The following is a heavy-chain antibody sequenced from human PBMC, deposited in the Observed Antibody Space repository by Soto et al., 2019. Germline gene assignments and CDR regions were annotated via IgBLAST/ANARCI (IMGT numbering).Heavy chain of an antibody. CDR2: IYHSGST. D-gene: IGHD3-10*01. CDR3: ASTIVRGVIMANFDY. V-gene: IGHV4-4*02. Sequence: SETLSLTCAVSGGSISSSNWWSWVRQPPGKGLEWIGEIYHSGSTNYNPSLKSRVTISVDKSKNQFSLKLSSVTAADTAVYYCASTIVRGVIMANFDYWGQGTLVTVSS. CDR1: GGSISSSNW. J-gene: IGHJ4*02.